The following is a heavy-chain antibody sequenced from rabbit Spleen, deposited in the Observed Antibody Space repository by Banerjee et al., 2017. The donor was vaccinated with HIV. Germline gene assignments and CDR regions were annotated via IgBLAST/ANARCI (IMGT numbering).Heavy chain of an antibody. CDR2: IYGGSSGRT. Sequence: QEQLVESGGGLVQPEGSLTLPCTASGFSFSSSYWICWVRQAPGKGLEWIACIYGGSSGRTYYASWAKGRFTISKTSSTTVTLQMTSLTAADTATYFCARGTSRDGYGWSLWGQGTLVTVS. CDR1: GFSFSSSYW. J-gene: IGHJ4*01. D-gene: IGHD1-1*01. CDR3: ARGTSRDGYGWSL. V-gene: IGHV1S45*01.